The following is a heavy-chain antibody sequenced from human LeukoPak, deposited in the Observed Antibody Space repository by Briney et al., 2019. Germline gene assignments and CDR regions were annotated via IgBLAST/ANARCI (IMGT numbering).Heavy chain of an antibody. D-gene: IGHD3-9*01. CDR2: VFYSGST. CDR3: ASGGPVSRYSDH. CDR1: GGSISSSTW. Sequence: KPSETLSLTCAVSGGSISSSTWWTWVRQPPGKGLEWIGEVFYSGSTNSNPSLKSRLIMSVDESKHEFSLKLTSVTAADTAVYYCASGGPVSRYSDHWGQGTLVTVSP. V-gene: IGHV4-4*02. J-gene: IGHJ4*02.